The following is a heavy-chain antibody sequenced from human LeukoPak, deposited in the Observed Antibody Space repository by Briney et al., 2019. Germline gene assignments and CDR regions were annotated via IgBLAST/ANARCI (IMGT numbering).Heavy chain of an antibody. Sequence: ASVKVSCKASGYTFINYAIHWVRQAPGQRLEWMGWINAYNGDTEYSQKFQGRVTITRDTSASTAYMELSSLRSEDTAVYYCARGLYSGSYYGYWGQGTLVTVSS. D-gene: IGHD1-26*01. CDR3: ARGLYSGSYYGY. J-gene: IGHJ4*02. CDR2: INAYNGDT. V-gene: IGHV1-3*01. CDR1: GYTFINYA.